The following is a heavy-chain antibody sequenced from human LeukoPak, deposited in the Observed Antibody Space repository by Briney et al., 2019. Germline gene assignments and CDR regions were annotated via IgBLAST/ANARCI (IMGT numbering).Heavy chain of an antibody. Sequence: ASVKVSCKASGYTFTGYYMHWVRQAPGQGLEWMGWINPNSGGTNYAQKFQGRVTMTRDTSISTAYMELSRLRSDDTAVYYCARAYDFWSGSHAFGIWGQGTMVTVSS. CDR1: GYTFTGYY. J-gene: IGHJ3*02. V-gene: IGHV1-2*02. CDR3: ARAYDFWSGSHAFGI. D-gene: IGHD3-3*01. CDR2: INPNSGGT.